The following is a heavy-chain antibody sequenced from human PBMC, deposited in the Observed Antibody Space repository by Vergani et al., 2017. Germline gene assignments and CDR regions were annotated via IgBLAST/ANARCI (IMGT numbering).Heavy chain of an antibody. CDR1: GGSFSGYY. V-gene: IGHV4-34*01. J-gene: IGHJ5*02. D-gene: IGHD5-18*01. Sequence: QVQLQQWGAGLLKPSETLSLTCAVYGGSFSGYYWSWIRQPPGKGLEWIGEINHSGSTNYNPSLKSRVTISVDTSKNQFSLKLSSVTAADTAVYYCARPASRYSYGYVGEDWFDPWGQGTLVTVSS. CDR3: ARPASRYSYGYVGEDWFDP. CDR2: INHSGST.